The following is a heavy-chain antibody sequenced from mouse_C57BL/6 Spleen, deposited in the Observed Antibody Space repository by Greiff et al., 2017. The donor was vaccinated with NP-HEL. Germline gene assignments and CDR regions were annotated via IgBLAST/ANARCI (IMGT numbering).Heavy chain of an antibody. Sequence: VQLKQSGGGLVKPGGSLKLSCAASGFTFSSYAMSWVRQTPEKRLEWVATISDGGSYTYYPDNVKGRFTISRDNANNKQYLQRSHLKSEDTAMYCCARSHNWDADYWGQGTTLTVSS. D-gene: IGHD4-1*02. CDR3: ARSHNWDADY. J-gene: IGHJ2*01. CDR1: GFTFSSYA. V-gene: IGHV5-4*01. CDR2: ISDGGSYT.